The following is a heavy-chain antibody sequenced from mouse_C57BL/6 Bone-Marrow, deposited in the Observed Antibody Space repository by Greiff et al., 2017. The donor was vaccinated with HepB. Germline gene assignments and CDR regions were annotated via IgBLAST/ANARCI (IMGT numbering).Heavy chain of an antibody. CDR3: ARYKGTVVATDYAMDY. CDR2: IRNKANGYTT. V-gene: IGHV7-3*01. Sequence: EVQVVESGGGLVQPGGSLSLSCAASGFTFTDYYMSWVRQPPGKALEWLGFIRNKANGYTTEYSASVKGRFTISRDNSQSILYLQMNALRAEDSATYYCARYKGTVVATDYAMDYWGQGTSVTVSS. CDR1: GFTFTDYY. J-gene: IGHJ4*01. D-gene: IGHD1-1*01.